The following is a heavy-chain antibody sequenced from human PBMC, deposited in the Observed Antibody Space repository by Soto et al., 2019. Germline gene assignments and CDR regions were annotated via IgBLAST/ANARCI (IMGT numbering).Heavy chain of an antibody. J-gene: IGHJ2*01. CDR2: IYYSGST. Sequence: QVQLQESGPGLVKPSQTLSITCTVSGGSISSGDYYWSWIRRPPGKGLEWIGYIYYSGSTYYNPSLKSRATISVDTSKNQFSLKLSSVTAADTAVYYCARGGGNSYWYFDLWGRGTLVTVSS. CDR3: ARGGGNSYWYFDL. D-gene: IGHD2-21*02. V-gene: IGHV4-30-4*01. CDR1: GGSISSGDYY.